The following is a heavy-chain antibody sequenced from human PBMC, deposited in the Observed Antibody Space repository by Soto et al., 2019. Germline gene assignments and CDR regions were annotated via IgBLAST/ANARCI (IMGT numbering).Heavy chain of an antibody. J-gene: IGHJ4*02. Sequence: PGGSLRLSCAASGFTFSTYAMIWVRQAPGKGLEWVSFITGSGGSIYYADSVKGRFTISRDTSKNTLFLQMNSLRAEDTAVYYCAKDRYGDYGGIDYWGQGTMVTVSS. V-gene: IGHV3-23*01. CDR2: ITGSGGSI. CDR3: AKDRYGDYGGIDY. D-gene: IGHD4-17*01. CDR1: GFTFSTYA.